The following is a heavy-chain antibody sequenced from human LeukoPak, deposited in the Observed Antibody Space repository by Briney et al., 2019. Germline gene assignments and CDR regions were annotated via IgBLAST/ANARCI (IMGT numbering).Heavy chain of an antibody. J-gene: IGHJ4*02. D-gene: IGHD3-10*01. V-gene: IGHV1-2*02. CDR1: GGTFSSYA. Sequence: ASVKVSCKASGGTFSSYAISWVRHAPGQGLEWMGWINPNSGGTNYAQKFQGRVTMTRDTSISTAYMELSRLRSDDTAVYYCAKDRSERFGDLIDYWGQGILVTVSS. CDR3: AKDRSERFGDLIDY. CDR2: INPNSGGT.